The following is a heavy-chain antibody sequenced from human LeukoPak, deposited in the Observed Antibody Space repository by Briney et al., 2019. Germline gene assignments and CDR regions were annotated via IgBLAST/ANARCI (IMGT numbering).Heavy chain of an antibody. J-gene: IGHJ4*02. D-gene: IGHD4-17*01. Sequence: GGALRLSCAASGFIFNNYAMTWVRQAPGKGAHLVSVINGSGGNTHYADSVKGRFTVSRDNSKSALYLQMNSLRVEDTAVYYCVRLTTVTDYWGQGTLVAVSS. V-gene: IGHV3-23*01. CDR1: GFIFNNYA. CDR3: VRLTTVTDY. CDR2: INGSGGNT.